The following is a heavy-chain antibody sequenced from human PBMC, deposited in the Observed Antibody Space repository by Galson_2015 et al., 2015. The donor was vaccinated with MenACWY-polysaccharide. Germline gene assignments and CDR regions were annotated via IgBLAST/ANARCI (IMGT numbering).Heavy chain of an antibody. D-gene: IGHD2-8*02. CDR1: GFTFSDYD. V-gene: IGHV3-13*01. CDR2: IDTVGAT. J-gene: IGHJ4*02. Sequence: SLRLSCAASGFTFSDYDMHWVRQPPGKGLEWVSDIDTVGATYYPGSVKDRFTISRENAKNSLYLEIDSLRAGDTAVYYCAREERGCPGGECYLELDHWGQGALVTVSS. CDR3: AREERGCPGGECYLELDH.